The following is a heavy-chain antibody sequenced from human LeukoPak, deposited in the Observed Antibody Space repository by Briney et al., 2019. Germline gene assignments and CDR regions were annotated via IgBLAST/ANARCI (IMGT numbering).Heavy chain of an antibody. CDR2: IKSKTDGGTT. V-gene: IGHV3-15*01. J-gene: IGHJ4*02. D-gene: IGHD5-18*01. Sequence: PGGSPRLSCAASGFTFSNAWMSWVRQAPGKGLEWVGRIKSKTDGGTTDYAAPVKGRFTISRDDSKNTLYLQMNSLRAEDTAVYYCARDAGYGYDRFDYWGQGIQVTVSS. CDR3: ARDAGYGYDRFDY. CDR1: GFTFSNAW.